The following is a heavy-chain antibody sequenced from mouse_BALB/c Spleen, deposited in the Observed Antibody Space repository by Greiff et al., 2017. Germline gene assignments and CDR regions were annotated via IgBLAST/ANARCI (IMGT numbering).Heavy chain of an antibody. CDR1: GYTFTNYW. CDR2: IYPGGGYT. CDR3: AREGGLRRYFDY. Sequence: VQLQESGAELVRPGTSVKISCKASGYTFTNYWLGWVKQRPGHGLEWIGDIYPGGGYTNYNEKFKGKATLTADTSSSTAYMQLSSLTSEDSAVYFCAREGGLRRYFDYWGQGTTLTVSS. D-gene: IGHD2-4*01. J-gene: IGHJ2*01. V-gene: IGHV1-63*02.